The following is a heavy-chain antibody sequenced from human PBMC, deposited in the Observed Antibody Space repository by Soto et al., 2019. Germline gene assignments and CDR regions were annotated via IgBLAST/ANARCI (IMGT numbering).Heavy chain of an antibody. D-gene: IGHD3-3*02. CDR1: GYTFTSYY. J-gene: IGHJ5*02. CDR2: IIPIFGTA. Sequence: SVKVSCKASGYTFTSYYMHWVRQAPGQGLEWMGGIIPIFGTANYAQKFQGRVTITADESTSTAYMELSSLRSEDTAVYYCARDRVALRTREFRRFALCGQRTLF. CDR3: ARDRVALRTREFRRFAL. V-gene: IGHV1-69*13.